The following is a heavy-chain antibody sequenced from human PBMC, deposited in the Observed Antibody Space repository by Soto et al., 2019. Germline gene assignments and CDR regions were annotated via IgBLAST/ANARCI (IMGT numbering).Heavy chain of an antibody. J-gene: IGHJ1*01. Sequence: PGGSLRLSCAASGFTFSSYSMNWVRQAPGKGLEWVSSISSSSSYIYYADSVKGRFTISRDNAKNSLYLQMNSLRAEDTAVHYCAREPLREYCSGGSCYREYFQHWGQGTLVTVSS. D-gene: IGHD2-15*01. V-gene: IGHV3-21*01. CDR1: GFTFSSYS. CDR3: AREPLREYCSGGSCYREYFQH. CDR2: ISSSSSYI.